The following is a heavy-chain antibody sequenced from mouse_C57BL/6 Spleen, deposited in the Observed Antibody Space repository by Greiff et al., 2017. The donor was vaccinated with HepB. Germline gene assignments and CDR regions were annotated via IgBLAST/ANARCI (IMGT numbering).Heavy chain of an antibody. CDR3: ARTGGNIYFDY. V-gene: IGHV1-26*01. CDR1: GYTFTDYY. CDR2: INPNNGGT. J-gene: IGHJ2*01. Sequence: EVQLQQSGPELVKPGASVKISCKASGYTFTDYYMNWVKQSHGKSLEWIGDINPNNGGTSYNQKFKGKAKLTVDKSSSTAYMELRSLTTGDSAVYYCARTGGNIYFDYWGQGTTLTVSS.